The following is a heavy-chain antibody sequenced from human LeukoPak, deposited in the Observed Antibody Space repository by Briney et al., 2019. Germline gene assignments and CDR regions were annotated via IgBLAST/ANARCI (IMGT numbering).Heavy chain of an antibody. Sequence: GGSLRLSCAASGFTFSSYAMSWVRQAPGKGLEWVSAISGSGGSTYYADSVKGRFTISRDNSKNTLYLQMNSLRAEDTAVYHCAKVLRYQLLGSLDYWGQGTLVTVSS. D-gene: IGHD2-2*01. J-gene: IGHJ4*02. CDR3: AKVLRYQLLGSLDY. V-gene: IGHV3-23*01. CDR2: ISGSGGST. CDR1: GFTFSSYA.